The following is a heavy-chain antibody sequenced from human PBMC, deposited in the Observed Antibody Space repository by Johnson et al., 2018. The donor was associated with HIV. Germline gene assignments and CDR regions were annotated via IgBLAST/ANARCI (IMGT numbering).Heavy chain of an antibody. J-gene: IGHJ3*02. V-gene: IGHV3-11*04. D-gene: IGHD5-12*01. Sequence: QVQLVESGGGSVKPGGSLRLSCASSGFAFSGHNMGWIRQAPGKGLEFVSYISSSGSSTYYIASVKCRFTISRDNSKNTLYLQLNSLRAEDTAVYYCARDAKVGYGDAFDIWGHGTMVTVSS. CDR2: ISSSGSST. CDR1: GFAFSGHN. CDR3: ARDAKVGYGDAFDI.